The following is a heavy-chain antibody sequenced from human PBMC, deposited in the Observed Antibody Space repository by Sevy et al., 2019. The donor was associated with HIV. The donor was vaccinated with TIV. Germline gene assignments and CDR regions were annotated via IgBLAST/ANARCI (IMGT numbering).Heavy chain of an antibody. V-gene: IGHV1-18*01. CDR2: ISAYNGNT. Sequence: ASVKVSCKASGYTFTSYGNSWVRQAPGQGLEWMGWISAYNGNTNYAQKLQGRVTMTTDTSTSTAYMELRSLRSDDTAVYYCARGSVVVIEQSFYYYYYGMDVWGQGTTVTVSS. CDR3: ARGSVVVIEQSFYYYYYGMDV. CDR1: GYTFTSYG. D-gene: IGHD2-21*01. J-gene: IGHJ6*02.